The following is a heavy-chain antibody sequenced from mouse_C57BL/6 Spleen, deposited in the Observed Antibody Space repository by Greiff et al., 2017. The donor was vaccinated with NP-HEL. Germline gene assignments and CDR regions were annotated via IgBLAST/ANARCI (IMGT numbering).Heavy chain of an antibody. CDR1: GYTFTSYW. CDR3: ARSTTVVAERYFDV. CDR2: IDPSDSYT. V-gene: IGHV1-50*01. Sequence: VQLQQPGAELVKPGASVKLSCKASGYTFTSYWMQWVKQRPGQGLEWIGEIDPSDSYTNYNQKFKGKATLTVDTSSSTAYMQLSSLTSEDSAVYYCARSTTVVAERYFDVWGTGTTVTVSS. J-gene: IGHJ1*03. D-gene: IGHD1-1*01.